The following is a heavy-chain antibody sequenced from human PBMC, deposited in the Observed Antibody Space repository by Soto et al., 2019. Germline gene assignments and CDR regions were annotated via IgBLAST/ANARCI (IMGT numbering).Heavy chain of an antibody. CDR1: GFTFSSYS. Sequence: GGSLRLSCAASGFTFSSYSMNWVRQAPGKGLEWVSSISSSSSYIYYADSVKGRFTISRDNAKNSLYLQMNSLRAEDTAVYYCARDRYSSGFQDYWGQGTLVTVSS. V-gene: IGHV3-21*01. D-gene: IGHD6-19*01. CDR3: ARDRYSSGFQDY. CDR2: ISSSSSYI. J-gene: IGHJ4*02.